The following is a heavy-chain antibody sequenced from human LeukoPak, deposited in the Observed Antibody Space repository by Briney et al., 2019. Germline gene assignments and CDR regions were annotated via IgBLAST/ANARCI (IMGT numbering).Heavy chain of an antibody. Sequence: GGSLRLSCATSGFTFSHYGMHWVRQAPGKGLEWVAVIWNDGSDKYYGDSVKGRFTISRDNSKKTVYLQMNSLRVEDTAVYYCAEDAQRGFDYSNSLESWGQGALVTVSP. V-gene: IGHV3-33*06. D-gene: IGHD4-11*01. J-gene: IGHJ4*02. CDR1: GFTFSHYG. CDR3: AEDAQRGFDYSNSLES. CDR2: IWNDGSDK.